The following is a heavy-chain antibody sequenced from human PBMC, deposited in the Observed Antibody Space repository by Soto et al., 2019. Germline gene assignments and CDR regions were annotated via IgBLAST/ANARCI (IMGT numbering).Heavy chain of an antibody. CDR2: ITGDGSTA. J-gene: IGHJ5*02. CDR3: ARDSKWGSGRSDP. D-gene: IGHD7-27*01. V-gene: IGHV3-74*01. Sequence: QLVQSGGGLVQPGGSLRLSCAASGFTFSTTWMHWVRQGPGKGLVWVSRITGDGSTANYADSVKGRFTISRDNAKNTLYLQMNSLRVEDTAVYYCARDSKWGSGRSDPWGQGTLVTVSS. CDR1: GFTFSTTW.